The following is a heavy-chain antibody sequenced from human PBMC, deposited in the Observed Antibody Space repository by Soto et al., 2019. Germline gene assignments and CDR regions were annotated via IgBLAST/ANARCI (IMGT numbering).Heavy chain of an antibody. CDR2: ISTSIDAT. J-gene: IGHJ4*02. V-gene: IGHV3-23*01. CDR3: AKDRTVADRNFDY. D-gene: IGHD4-17*01. CDR1: GFAFSNYA. Sequence: EVQLLESGGGLVQPGGSLRLSCAASGFAFSNYAMHWVRQAPGKGLEWVSSISTSIDATYYADSVKGRFTISRDDSKNTLYLQMNSLRADDSAVYYCAKDRTVADRNFDYWGQGTQVTVSS.